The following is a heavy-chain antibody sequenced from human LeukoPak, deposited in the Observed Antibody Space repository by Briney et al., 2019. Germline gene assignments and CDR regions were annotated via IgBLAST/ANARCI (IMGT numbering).Heavy chain of an antibody. CDR1: GGTFSSYT. D-gene: IGHD3-22*01. V-gene: IGHV1-2*02. J-gene: IGHJ5*02. CDR3: ARDAAYYYDSSGSS. Sequence: ASVKVSCKASGGTFSSYTISWVRQAPGQGLEWMGWINPNSGGTNYAQKFQGRVTMTRDTSISTAYMELSRLRSDDTAVYYCARDAAYYYDSSGSSWGQGTLVTVSS. CDR2: INPNSGGT.